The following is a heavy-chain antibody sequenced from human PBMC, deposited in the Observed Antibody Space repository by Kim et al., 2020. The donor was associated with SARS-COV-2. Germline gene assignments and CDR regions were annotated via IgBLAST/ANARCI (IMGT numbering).Heavy chain of an antibody. J-gene: IGHJ4*02. Sequence: ASVKVSCKASGYTFTNYAMIWMRQAPGQGLEWMGWIKTNTGNPTYAQGFTGRFVFPMDTSITTAYLQISNLKAEDTAVYYCATGGRAAGSGDYFDYWGQGTLVTVSS. D-gene: IGHD6-13*01. CDR3: ATGGRAAGSGDYFDY. V-gene: IGHV7-4-1*02. CDR1: GYTFTNYA. CDR2: IKTNTGNP.